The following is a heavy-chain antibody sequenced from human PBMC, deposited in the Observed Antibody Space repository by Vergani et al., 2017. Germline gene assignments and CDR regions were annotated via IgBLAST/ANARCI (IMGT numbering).Heavy chain of an antibody. Sequence: QVQLQESGPGLVKPSETLSLTCTVSGGSISSYYWSWIRQPPGKGMEWIGYIYYRGSTNYNPSLKSRVTISVDTSKNQFSLKLSAVTAADTAVYYCARGVGKVVVTAISPIYYFDYWGQGTLVTVSS. J-gene: IGHJ4*02. V-gene: IGHV4-59*01. CDR1: GGSISSYY. CDR2: IYYRGST. CDR3: ARGVGKVVVTAISPIYYFDY. D-gene: IGHD2-21*02.